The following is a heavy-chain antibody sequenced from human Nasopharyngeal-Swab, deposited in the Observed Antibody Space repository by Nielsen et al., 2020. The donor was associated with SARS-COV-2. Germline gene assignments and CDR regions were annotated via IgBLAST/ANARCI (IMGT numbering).Heavy chain of an antibody. J-gene: IGHJ5*02. V-gene: IGHV3-23*01. Sequence: WIPPPPGKGLEWVSSISGSGFTYYSDSVKGRFTISRDNSMDTLYLQMNSLRAEETATYYFAKDWLYASAWYGGSWGQGTLVTVSS. CDR3: AKDWLYASAWYGGS. D-gene: IGHD2-8*01. CDR2: ISGSGFT.